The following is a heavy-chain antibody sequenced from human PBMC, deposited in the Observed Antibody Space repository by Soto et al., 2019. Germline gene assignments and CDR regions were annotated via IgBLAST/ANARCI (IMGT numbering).Heavy chain of an antibody. D-gene: IGHD6-19*01. CDR2: ISSSSSYI. J-gene: IGHJ4*02. Sequence: EVQLVESGGGLVKPGGSLRLSCAASGFTFSSYSMNWVRQAPGKGLEWVSSISSSSSYIYYADSVKGRFTISRDNAKNSLYLQMNSLRAEDTAVYYCARDQAPMYSSGWYDYWGQGTLVTVSS. V-gene: IGHV3-21*01. CDR1: GFTFSSYS. CDR3: ARDQAPMYSSGWYDY.